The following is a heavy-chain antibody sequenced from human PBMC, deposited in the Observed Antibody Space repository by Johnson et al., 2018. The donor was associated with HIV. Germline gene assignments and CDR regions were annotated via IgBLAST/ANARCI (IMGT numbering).Heavy chain of an antibody. V-gene: IGHV3-9*01. CDR2: ISWNSGSI. Sequence: VQLVESGGGLVQPGGSLRLSCAASGFTFEDYGMSWVRQPPGKGLEWVSGISWNSGSIGYADSVKGRFTISRDNSKNTLYLQMNSLRTEDTALYYCAKDIGDGGNSEGVAFDIWGEGTMVTVS. J-gene: IGHJ3*02. CDR3: AKDIGDGGNSEGVAFDI. CDR1: GFTFEDYG. D-gene: IGHD4-23*01.